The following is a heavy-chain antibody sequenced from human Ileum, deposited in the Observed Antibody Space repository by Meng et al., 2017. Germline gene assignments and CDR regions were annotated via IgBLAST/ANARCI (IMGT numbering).Heavy chain of an antibody. V-gene: IGHV4-34*01. J-gene: IGHJ4*02. CDR3: ARAWSSSWSFLDF. CDR2: INRGGNT. CDR1: GGFFSGCY. Sequence: QVQLLPWGESLLEPSETVSLTCGGSGGFFSGCYWTWIRQPPGKGLEWIVEINRGGNTNYNPSLKSRITMSIDTSKNQFFLNLTSVTPADTAVYYCARAWSSSWSFLDFWGQGGLVTVSS. D-gene: IGHD6-13*01.